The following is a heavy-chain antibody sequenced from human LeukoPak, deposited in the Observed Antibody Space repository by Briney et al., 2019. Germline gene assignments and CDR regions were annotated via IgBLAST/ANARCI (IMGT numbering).Heavy chain of an antibody. V-gene: IGHV3-23*01. Sequence: GGSLRLSCAASGFTFSSYAMSWVRQAPGKGLQWVSGISGSGGSTYYTDSVKGRFTISRDNSKNTLYVQMNSLRADDTAVYYCAKSRGSGLFDYWGQGTLVTVAS. CDR3: AKSRGSGLFDY. D-gene: IGHD3-10*01. CDR1: GFTFSSYA. CDR2: ISGSGGST. J-gene: IGHJ4*02.